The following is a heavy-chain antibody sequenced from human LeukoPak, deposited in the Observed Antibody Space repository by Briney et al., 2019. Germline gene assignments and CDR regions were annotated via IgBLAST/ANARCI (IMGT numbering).Heavy chain of an antibody. D-gene: IGHD3-9*01. CDR1: GYTFIGYY. V-gene: IGHV1-2*02. J-gene: IGHJ4*02. Sequence: ASVKVSCKASGYTFIGYYIHWVRQAPGQGLEGMGWINPNSGGTNYAQKFQGRVTMTRDTSISTGQMELSSLRSDDAAVYYCARGELTGPGDYWGQGTLVTVSS. CDR2: INPNSGGT. CDR3: ARGELTGPGDY.